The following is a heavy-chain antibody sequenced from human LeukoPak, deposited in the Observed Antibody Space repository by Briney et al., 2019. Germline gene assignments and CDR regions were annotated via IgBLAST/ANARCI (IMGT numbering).Heavy chain of an antibody. CDR3: ARDLRTGYTYGYPLDY. CDR2: INQDGSLK. CDR1: GFTFNSYW. D-gene: IGHD5-18*01. J-gene: IGHJ4*02. V-gene: IGHV3-7*01. Sequence: GGSLRLSCAASGFTFNSYWMSWVRQAPGKGLEWVANINQDGSLKYYVDSVKGRFTISRDNAKNSLYLQMNSLRAEDTAFYYCARDLRTGYTYGYPLDYWGQGTLLTVSS.